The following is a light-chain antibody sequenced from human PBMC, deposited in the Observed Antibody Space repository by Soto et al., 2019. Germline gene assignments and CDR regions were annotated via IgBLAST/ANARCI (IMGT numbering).Light chain of an antibody. CDR3: SSYGGSNNFV. V-gene: IGLV2-8*01. J-gene: IGLJ1*01. CDR2: EVT. CDR1: SSDVGGYNF. Sequence: QPVLTQPPSASGSPGQSVTISCTGTSSDVGGYNFVSWYQHFPGKAPKLIIYEVTKRPSGVPDRFSGSKSGNTASLTVPGVQTDDEAYYYCSSYGGSNNFVFGTGTKLTVL.